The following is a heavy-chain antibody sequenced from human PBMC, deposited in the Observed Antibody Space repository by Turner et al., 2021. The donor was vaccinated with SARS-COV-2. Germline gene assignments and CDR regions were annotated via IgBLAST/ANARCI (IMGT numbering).Heavy chain of an antibody. V-gene: IGHV3-7*01. CDR2: IKQDGSEK. CDR3: ASTSSSSWYFDY. Sequence: EVQLVDSGGGVVQPGGSLRLSCAASGFTFSIYWMSWVRQAPGKGLEWVANIKQDGSEKYYVDSVKGRFTISRDNAKNSLYLQMNSLRAEDTAVYYCASTSSSSWYFDYWGQGTLVTVSS. J-gene: IGHJ4*02. D-gene: IGHD6-13*01. CDR1: GFTFSIYW.